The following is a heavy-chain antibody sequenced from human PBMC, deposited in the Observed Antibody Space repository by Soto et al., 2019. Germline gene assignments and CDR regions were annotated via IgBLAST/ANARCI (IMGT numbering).Heavy chain of an antibody. V-gene: IGHV3-73*01. J-gene: IGHJ6*02. CDR1: GFTFSGSA. D-gene: IGHD7-27*01. CDR3: TRLPLTGEYYYYYGMDV. Sequence: GGSLRLSCAASGFTFSGSAMHWVRQASGKGLEWVGRIRSKANSYATAYAASVKGRFTISRDDSKNTAYLQMNSLKTEDTAVYYCTRLPLTGEYYYYYGMDVCGQGTTVTVSS. CDR2: IRSKANSYAT.